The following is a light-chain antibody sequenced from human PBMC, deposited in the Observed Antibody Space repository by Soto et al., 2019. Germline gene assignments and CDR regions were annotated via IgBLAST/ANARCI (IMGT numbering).Light chain of an antibody. J-gene: IGKJ1*01. Sequence: EIVMTQSPATLSVSPGERPTLSCRASQSVSSNLAWYQQKPGQAPRLLIYGASTRATGIPARFSGGGSGTDFTLTISRLEPEDFAVYYCQQCGSSPWTFGQGTKVDIK. CDR2: GAS. CDR1: QSVSSN. V-gene: IGKV3-15*01. CDR3: QQCGSSPWT.